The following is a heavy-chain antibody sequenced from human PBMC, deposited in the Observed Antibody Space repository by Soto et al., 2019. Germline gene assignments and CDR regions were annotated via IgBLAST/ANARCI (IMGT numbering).Heavy chain of an antibody. CDR1: GGTFSSYA. CDR3: GASCQPCDWFDP. CDR2: IIPIFGTA. D-gene: IGHD2-2*01. V-gene: IGHV1-69*01. Sequence: QVPLVQSGAEVKKPGSSVKVSCKASGGTFSSYAISWVRQAPGQGLEWMGGIIPIFGTANYAQKFQGRVTITADESTSTAYMELSSLRSEDTAVYYCGASCQPCDWFDPWGQGTLVTVSS. J-gene: IGHJ5*02.